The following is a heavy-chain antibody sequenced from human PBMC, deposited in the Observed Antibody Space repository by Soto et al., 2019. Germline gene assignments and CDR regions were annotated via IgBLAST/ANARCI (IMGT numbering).Heavy chain of an antibody. CDR3: ARVVGIAAAVNNWFDP. V-gene: IGHV2-26*01. CDR2: IFSNDEK. Sequence: VTLKESGPVLVKPTETLTLTCTVSGFSLSNARMGVSWIRQPPGKALEWLAHIFSNDEKSYSTSLKSRLTISKDPSKSQVVLTMTNMEPVDTVTYCCARVVGIAAAVNNWFDPWGQGTLVTVSS. CDR1: GFSLSNARMG. J-gene: IGHJ5*02. D-gene: IGHD6-13*01.